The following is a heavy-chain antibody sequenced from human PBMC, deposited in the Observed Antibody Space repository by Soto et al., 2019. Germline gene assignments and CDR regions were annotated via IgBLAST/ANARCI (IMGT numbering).Heavy chain of an antibody. CDR1: GGTFSSYA. D-gene: IGHD6-6*01. Sequence: QVQLVQSGAEVKKPGSSVKVSCKASGGTFSSYAISWVRQAPGQGLEWMGGIIPIFGTANYAQKFQGRVTITADASTSTAYMELSSLRSEDTAVSYCASLGGFGVAARPNWFAPWGQGTLVTVSS. V-gene: IGHV1-69*12. J-gene: IGHJ5*02. CDR3: ASLGGFGVAARPNWFAP. CDR2: IIPIFGTA.